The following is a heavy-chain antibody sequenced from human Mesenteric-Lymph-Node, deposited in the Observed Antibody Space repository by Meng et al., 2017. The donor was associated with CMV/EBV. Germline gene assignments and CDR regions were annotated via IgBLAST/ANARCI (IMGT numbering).Heavy chain of an antibody. V-gene: IGHV4-61*08. CDR3: ARVDYSNSDAFDI. Sequence: GSLRLSCTVSGGSVSSGDYFWSWIRQPPGKGLEYIGYIYYSGSTNYNPSLKSRVTISVDTSKNQFSLKLSSVTAADTAVYYCARVDYSNSDAFDIWGQGTMVTVSS. D-gene: IGHD4-11*01. CDR2: IYYSGST. CDR1: GGSVSSGDYF. J-gene: IGHJ3*02.